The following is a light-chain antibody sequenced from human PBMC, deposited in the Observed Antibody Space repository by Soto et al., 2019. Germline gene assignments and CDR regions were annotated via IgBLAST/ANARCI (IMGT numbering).Light chain of an antibody. Sequence: DIQMTQSPSTLSASVGDRVTISCRASQSIYDWLAWFQQKPGKAPKVLIYKASNLESGVPSRFSGRGSGTEFTLTISSLQPDDFATYDCQQYNSYSWTFGQGTKVEI. J-gene: IGKJ1*01. CDR2: KAS. CDR3: QQYNSYSWT. V-gene: IGKV1-5*03. CDR1: QSIYDW.